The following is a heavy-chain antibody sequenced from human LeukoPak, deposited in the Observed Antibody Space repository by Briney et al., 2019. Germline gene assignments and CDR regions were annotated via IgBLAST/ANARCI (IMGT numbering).Heavy chain of an antibody. CDR1: GFTFDDYG. CDR2: INWNGGST. V-gene: IGHV3-20*04. J-gene: IGHJ6*03. Sequence: PGGSLRLSCAASGFTFDDYGMSWVRQAPGKGLEWVSGINWNGGSTGYADSVKGRFTISRDNAKNSLYLQMNSLRAEDTALYYCARDGAAAGTYYYYYMDVWGKGTTVTVSS. D-gene: IGHD6-13*01. CDR3: ARDGAAAGTYYYYYMDV.